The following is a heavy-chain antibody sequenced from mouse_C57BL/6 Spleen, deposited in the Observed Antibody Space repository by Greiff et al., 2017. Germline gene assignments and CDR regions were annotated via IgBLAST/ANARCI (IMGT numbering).Heavy chain of an antibody. CDR2: INPGSGGT. D-gene: IGHD2-3*01. Sequence: VQLQQSGAELVRPGTSVKVSCKASGYAFTNYLMEWVQQRPGQGLEWIGVINPGSGGTNYNEKFKGKATLAADKSSSTAYMQLSSLTSEDSAVYFCAREAYDGPYFDDWGQGTTLTVSS. J-gene: IGHJ2*01. CDR1: GYAFTNYL. V-gene: IGHV1-54*01. CDR3: AREAYDGPYFDD.